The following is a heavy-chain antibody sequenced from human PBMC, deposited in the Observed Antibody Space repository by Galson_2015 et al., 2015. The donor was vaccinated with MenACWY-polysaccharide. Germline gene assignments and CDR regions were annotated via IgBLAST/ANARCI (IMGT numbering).Heavy chain of an antibody. V-gene: IGHV3-7*01. CDR1: GFTFSDSW. CDR3: ARAPSWCCYFSFDF. J-gene: IGHJ3*01. Sequence: SLRLSCAASGFTFSDSWMSWVRQAPGKGLEWVATIKKSGSEKYYADSVEGRFTVSIDNAKNSLYLQMNSLTAEDTSMYYCARAPSWCCYFSFDFWGQGTMVPVSS. CDR2: IKKSGSEK. D-gene: IGHD2-21*01.